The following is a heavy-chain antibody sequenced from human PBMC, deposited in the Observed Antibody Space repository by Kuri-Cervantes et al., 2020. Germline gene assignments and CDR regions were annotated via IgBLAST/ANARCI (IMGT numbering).Heavy chain of an antibody. D-gene: IGHD1-20*01. CDR2: TSAYNGNT. V-gene: IGHV1-18*01. J-gene: IGHJ5*02. Sequence: ASVKVSCKASGYTFTSYGISRVRQAPGQGLEWMGWTSAYNGNTNYAQKLQGRVTMTTDTSTSTAYMELRSLRSDDTAVYYCARDLYNWNDGGWFDPWGQGTLVTVSS. CDR3: ARDLYNWNDGGWFDP. CDR1: GYTFTSYG.